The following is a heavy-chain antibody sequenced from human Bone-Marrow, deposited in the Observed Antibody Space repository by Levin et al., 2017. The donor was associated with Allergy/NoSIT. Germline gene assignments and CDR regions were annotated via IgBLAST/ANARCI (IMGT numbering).Heavy chain of an antibody. J-gene: IGHJ4*02. CDR3: AREDCSGGSCYQPANANDY. CDR1: GFTFSSYS. D-gene: IGHD2-15*01. CDR2: ISSSSSYI. Sequence: PGESLKISCAASGFTFSSYSMNWVRQAPGKGLEWVSSISSSSSYIYYADSVKGRFTISRDNAKNSLYLQMNSLRAEDTAVYYCAREDCSGGSCYQPANANDYWGQGTLVTVSS. V-gene: IGHV3-21*01.